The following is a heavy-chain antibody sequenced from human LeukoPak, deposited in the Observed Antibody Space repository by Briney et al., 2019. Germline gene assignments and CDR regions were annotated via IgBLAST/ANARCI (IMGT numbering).Heavy chain of an antibody. CDR1: GYTFTGYY. D-gene: IGHD1-1*01. CDR2: IYPDSGGT. CDR3: ASLDKGNDVVFDY. J-gene: IGHJ4*02. Sequence: VASVKVSCKASGYTFTGYYMHWVRQAPGQGLEWMGWIYPDSGGTNYAQEFQGRVTMTRDTSISTAYMELRRLRSDDTAVYYCASLDKGNDVVFDYWGQGTLVTVSS. V-gene: IGHV1-2*02.